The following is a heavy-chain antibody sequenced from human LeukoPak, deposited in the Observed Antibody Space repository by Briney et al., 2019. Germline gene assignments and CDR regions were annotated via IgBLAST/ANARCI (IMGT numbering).Heavy chain of an antibody. CDR3: ARWAAPRESGGDFWSGPFDY. J-gene: IGHJ4*02. CDR2: ITPMFGTP. CDR1: GGTFSRHA. V-gene: IGHV1-69*13. Sequence: SVRVSCKNSGGTFSRHAFSWVRQAPGQGPEWMGGITPMFGTPKNAQKFQGRVTLSADESATTVYMELTNLRLEDTAVYYCARWAAPRESGGDFWSGPFDYWGQGTLVTVSS. D-gene: IGHD3-3*01.